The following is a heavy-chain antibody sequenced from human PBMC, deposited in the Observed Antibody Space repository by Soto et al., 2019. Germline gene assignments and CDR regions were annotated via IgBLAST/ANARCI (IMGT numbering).Heavy chain of an antibody. Sequence: LRLSCAASGFTFSSYAMHWVRQAPGKGLEWVAVISYDGSNKYYADSVKGRFTISRDNSKNTLYLQMNSLRAEDTAVYYCARDSMVRAARPGSVDYWGQGTLVTVSS. V-gene: IGHV3-30-3*01. J-gene: IGHJ4*02. CDR3: ARDSMVRAARPGSVDY. D-gene: IGHD6-6*01. CDR1: GFTFSSYA. CDR2: ISYDGSNK.